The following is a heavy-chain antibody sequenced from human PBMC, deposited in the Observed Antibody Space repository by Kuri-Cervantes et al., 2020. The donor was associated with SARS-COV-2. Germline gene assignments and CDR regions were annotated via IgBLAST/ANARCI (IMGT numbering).Heavy chain of an antibody. CDR3: AGSATGEGDY. D-gene: IGHD7-27*01. J-gene: IGHJ4*02. CDR2: TIPILGTA. Sequence: SVKVSCKASGGTFSSYAISWVRQAPGQGLGWMGRTIPILGTANYAQKFQGRVTITADKSTSTAYMELSSLRSEDTAVYYCAGSATGEGDYWGQGTLVTVSS. V-gene: IGHV1-69*04. CDR1: GGTFSSYA.